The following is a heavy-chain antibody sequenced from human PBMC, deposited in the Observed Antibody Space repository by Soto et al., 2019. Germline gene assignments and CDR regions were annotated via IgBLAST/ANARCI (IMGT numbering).Heavy chain of an antibody. J-gene: IGHJ6*02. D-gene: IGHD2-21*02. CDR1: GFTFSSYA. V-gene: IGHV3-23*01. Sequence: PGGSLRLSCAASGFTFSSYAMSWGRQAPGKGLERVSAISGSGGSTYYADSVKGRFTISRDNSKNTLDLQMNSLRAEDTAVYYCAKDLWAYCGGDCYPGYGMDVGGQGTTVTVSS. CDR2: ISGSGGST. CDR3: AKDLWAYCGGDCYPGYGMDV.